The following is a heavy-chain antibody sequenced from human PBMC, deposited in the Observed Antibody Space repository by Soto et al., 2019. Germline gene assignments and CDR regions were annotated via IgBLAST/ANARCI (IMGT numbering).Heavy chain of an antibody. Sequence: SPTLSLTCAISGENVSSKNAPWKWIRQSPARGLEWLGRTYYRSKWHNEYAVSVKSRIIINPDTSKNQFSLQLNSVTPEDTAMYYCARSGNEGAVDYWGQGTLVTVSS. J-gene: IGHJ4*02. CDR2: TYYRSKWHN. V-gene: IGHV6-1*01. CDR1: GENVSSKNAP. CDR3: ARSGNEGAVDY. D-gene: IGHD1-26*01.